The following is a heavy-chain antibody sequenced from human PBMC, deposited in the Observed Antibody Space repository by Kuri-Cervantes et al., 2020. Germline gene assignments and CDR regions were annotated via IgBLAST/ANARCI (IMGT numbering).Heavy chain of an antibody. CDR2: IYYSGST. V-gene: IGHV4-61*01. CDR1: GGSVSSGSYY. CDR3: ARGIIAVAGMPLS. J-gene: IGHJ5*02. D-gene: IGHD6-19*01. Sequence: SETLSLTCTVSGGSVSSGSYYWSWIRQPPGKGLEWIGYIYYSGSTNYNPSLKSRVTISVDTSENQFSLKLSSVTAADTAVYYCARGIIAVAGMPLSWGQGTLVTVSS.